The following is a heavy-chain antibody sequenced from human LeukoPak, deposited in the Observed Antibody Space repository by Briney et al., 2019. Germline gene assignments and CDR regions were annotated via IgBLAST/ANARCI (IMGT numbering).Heavy chain of an antibody. CDR2: INPSGGST. J-gene: IGHJ5*02. D-gene: IGHD4-23*01. CDR1: GYIFTDYY. V-gene: IGHV1-46*01. CDR3: ARDNSVEDTAWWFDP. Sequence: GASVKVSCKASGYIFTDYYMHWVRQAPGQGLEWMGIINPSGGSTSYAQKFQGRVTMTRDMSTSTDYMELSGLRSEDTAVYYCARDNSVEDTAWWFDPWGQGTLVTVSS.